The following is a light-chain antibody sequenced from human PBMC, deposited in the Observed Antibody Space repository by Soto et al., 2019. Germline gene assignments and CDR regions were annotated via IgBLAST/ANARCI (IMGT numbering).Light chain of an antibody. CDR2: DVS. Sequence: QSALTQPRSVSGSLGQSVTISCTGTSSDVGTYNYVSWYQQHPGKAPKVMIYDVSERPSGVPDRFSGSKSGNTASLTISGLQAEDEADYYCCSYAGSPRYGLGTGTKLTVL. CDR1: SSDVGTYNY. J-gene: IGLJ1*01. CDR3: CSYAGSPRYG. V-gene: IGLV2-11*01.